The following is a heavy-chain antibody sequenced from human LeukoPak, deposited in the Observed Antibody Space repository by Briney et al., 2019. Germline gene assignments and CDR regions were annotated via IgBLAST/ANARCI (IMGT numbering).Heavy chain of an antibody. J-gene: IGHJ6*03. CDR2: IIPIFGTA. D-gene: IGHD3-22*01. CDR1: GGTFSSYA. Sequence: ASVKVSCKASGGTFSSYAISCVRQAPGQGLEWMGGIIPIFGTANYAQKFQGRVTITTDESTSTAYMELSSLRSEDTAVSYCARAGAHYYDSSGGTYYYYMDVWGKGTTVTVSS. CDR3: ARAGAHYYDSSGGTYYYYMDV. V-gene: IGHV1-69*05.